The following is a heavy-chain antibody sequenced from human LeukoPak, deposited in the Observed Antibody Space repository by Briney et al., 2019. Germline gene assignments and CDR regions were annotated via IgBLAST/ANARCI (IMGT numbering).Heavy chain of an antibody. CDR3: ARGYYYDSSGYYYGRNAFDI. CDR2: IIPIFGTA. J-gene: IGHJ3*02. D-gene: IGHD3-22*01. V-gene: IGHV1-69*13. CDR1: GGTFSSYA. Sequence: ASVKVSCKASGGTFSSYAISWVRQAPGQGLEWMGGIIPIFGTANYAQKFQGRVTITADESTSTAYMELSSLRSEDTAVYYCARGYYYDSSGYYYGRNAFDIWGQGTMVTVSS.